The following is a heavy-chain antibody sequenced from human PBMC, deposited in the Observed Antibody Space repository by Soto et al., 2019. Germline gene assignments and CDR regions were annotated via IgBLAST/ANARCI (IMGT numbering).Heavy chain of an antibody. J-gene: IGHJ4*02. Sequence: SETLSLTCTVSGGSISSYYWSWIRQPPGKGLEWIGYIYYSGSTNYNPSLKSRVTISVDTSKNQFSLKLSSVTAADTAVYYCARDGGLYSSSHRFDYWGQGTLVTVSS. D-gene: IGHD6-6*01. CDR1: GGSISSYY. CDR2: IYYSGST. V-gene: IGHV4-59*01. CDR3: ARDGGLYSSSHRFDY.